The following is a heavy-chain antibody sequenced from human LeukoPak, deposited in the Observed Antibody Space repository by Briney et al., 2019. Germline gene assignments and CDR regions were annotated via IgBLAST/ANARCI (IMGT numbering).Heavy chain of an antibody. V-gene: IGHV3-74*01. CDR2: INSGGSST. Sequence: PAGSLRLSCAASGFTFSSYWRNWVRQAPGKGLVWVSRINSGGSSTNYADSVKGRFTISRDNNKKTLYLQMNSPRADDTAVYYCATGIAGTFGNRDYWGQGTLATVSS. CDR3: ATGIAGTFGNRDY. CDR1: GFTFSSYW. D-gene: IGHD1-7*01. J-gene: IGHJ4*02.